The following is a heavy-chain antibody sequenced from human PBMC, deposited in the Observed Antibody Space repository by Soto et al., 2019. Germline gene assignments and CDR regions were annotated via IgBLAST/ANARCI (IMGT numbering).Heavy chain of an antibody. J-gene: IGHJ3*02. Sequence: PSETLSLTYTVSGGSISSYYWSWIRQPPGKGLEWIGYIYYSGSTNYNPSLKSRVTISVDTSKNQFSLKLSSVTAADTAVYYCARAPGYCSGGSCRFPDAFDIWGQGTMVTVSS. CDR1: GGSISSYY. D-gene: IGHD2-15*01. CDR3: ARAPGYCSGGSCRFPDAFDI. V-gene: IGHV4-59*01. CDR2: IYYSGST.